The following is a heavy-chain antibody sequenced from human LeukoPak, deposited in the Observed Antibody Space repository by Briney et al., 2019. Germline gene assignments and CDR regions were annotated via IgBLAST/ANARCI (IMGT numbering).Heavy chain of an antibody. CDR3: ARSVYCSSTSCYMVSPVAY. D-gene: IGHD2-2*02. CDR1: GGTFSSYA. CDR2: IIPILGIA. J-gene: IGHJ4*02. Sequence: SVKVSCKASGGTFSSYAISWVRQAPGQGLEWMGRIIPILGIANYAQKFQGRVTITADKSTSTAYMELSSLRSEDTAVYYCARSVYCSSTSCYMVSPVAYWGQGTLVTVSS. V-gene: IGHV1-69*04.